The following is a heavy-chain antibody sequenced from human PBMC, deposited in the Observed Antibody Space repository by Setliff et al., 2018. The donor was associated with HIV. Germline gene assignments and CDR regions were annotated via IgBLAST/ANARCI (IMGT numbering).Heavy chain of an antibody. CDR3: VKGLFLLDI. J-gene: IGHJ3*02. CDR2: IAYIGT. V-gene: IGHV3-23*01. CDR1: GFAFSSYD. Sequence: PGGSLCLSCAASGFAFSSYDMTWVRQGPGKGPEWVSTIAYIGTSYADSVRSRFTISRDNTKNTLHLQMTSLRADDTAIYYCVKGLFLLDIWGQGAMVTVSS.